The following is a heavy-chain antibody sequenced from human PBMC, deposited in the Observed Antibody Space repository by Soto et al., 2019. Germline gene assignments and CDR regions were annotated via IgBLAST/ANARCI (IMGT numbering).Heavy chain of an antibody. CDR1: GGTFSSYA. V-gene: IGHV1-46*01. D-gene: IGHD5-12*01. J-gene: IGHJ4*02. CDR2: INPSGGTT. CDR3: ARVSGYYLPDY. Sequence: ASVKVSCKASGGTFSSYAISWVRQAPGQGLEWMGIINPSGGTTSYAQKFQGRVTMTRDTSTSTVYMELSSLRSEDTAVYYCARVSGYYLPDYWGQGTLVTVSS.